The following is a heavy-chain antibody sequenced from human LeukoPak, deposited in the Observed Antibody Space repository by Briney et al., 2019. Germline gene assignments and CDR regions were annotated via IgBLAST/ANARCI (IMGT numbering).Heavy chain of an antibody. CDR3: SRAYSTGWLGINDY. Sequence: PGRSLRLSCTASGFTFSDYAVTWVRQAPGKGLEWVGFIRNKANGGTADYAASVKGRFTISRDDSKTIAYLHMDSLKTEDTAVYYCSRAYSTGWLGINDYWGQGALVTVSS. D-gene: IGHD6-19*01. CDR1: GFTFSDYA. CDR2: IRNKANGGTA. V-gene: IGHV3-49*04. J-gene: IGHJ4*02.